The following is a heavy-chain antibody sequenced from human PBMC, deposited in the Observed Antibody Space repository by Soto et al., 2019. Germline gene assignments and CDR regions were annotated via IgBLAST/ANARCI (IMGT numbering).Heavy chain of an antibody. CDR3: AKPPDYNWNDY. J-gene: IGHJ4*02. CDR2: VSGSGGST. V-gene: IGHV3-23*01. Sequence: EVQLLESGGGLVQRGGSPRLSCAASGFTFSSYAMSWVRQAPGKGLEWISAVSGSGGSTYYADSVKGRFTISRDNSKDTLYLQMNNLRAEDTAVYYCAKPPDYNWNDYWGQGTLVTVSS. CDR1: GFTFSSYA. D-gene: IGHD1-20*01.